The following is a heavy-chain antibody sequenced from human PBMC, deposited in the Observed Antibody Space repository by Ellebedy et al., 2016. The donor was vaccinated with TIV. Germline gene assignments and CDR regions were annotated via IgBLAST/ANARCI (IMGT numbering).Heavy chain of an antibody. CDR2: IWYDGSNK. CDR1: GFSFSNFG. Sequence: GGSLRLSXAASGFSFSNFGMHWVRQAPGKGLEWVAVIWYDGSNKLYADSVKGRFTVSRDNSRNTLYLQMDSLRVEDTAVYFCTKDPGDPGVLCTGDCYFDPLYWFDPWGQGTLVTVSS. V-gene: IGHV3-33*06. J-gene: IGHJ5*02. CDR3: TKDPGDPGVLCTGDCYFDPLYWFDP. D-gene: IGHD2-21*01.